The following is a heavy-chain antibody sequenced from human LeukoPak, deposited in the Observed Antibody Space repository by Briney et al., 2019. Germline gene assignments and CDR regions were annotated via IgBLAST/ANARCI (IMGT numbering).Heavy chain of an antibody. Sequence: GGSLRLSCAASGFTFGTFSMTWVRQAPGKGLEWVSTVSDSGDVTYSADSVKGRFTVSRDNSGNTLFLRMVSLTAEDTAVYYCARYPSYSYSLDYWGAGTLVTVSS. J-gene: IGHJ4*02. D-gene: IGHD5-18*01. CDR2: VSDSGDVT. V-gene: IGHV3-23*01. CDR3: ARYPSYSYSLDY. CDR1: GFTFGTFS.